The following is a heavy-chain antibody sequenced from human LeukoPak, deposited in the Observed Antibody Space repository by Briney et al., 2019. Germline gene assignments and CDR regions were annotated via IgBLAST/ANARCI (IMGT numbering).Heavy chain of an antibody. V-gene: IGHV4-34*01. CDR2: INHSGST. J-gene: IGHJ3*02. CDR3: ARGDYVNAFDT. CDR1: GGSFSGYY. Sequence: SETLSLTCAVYGGSFSGYYWSWIRQPPGKGLEWIGEINHSGSTNYNPSLKSRVTISVDTSKNQFSLKLSSVTAADTAVYYCARGDYVNAFDTWGQGTMVTVSS. D-gene: IGHD4-17*01.